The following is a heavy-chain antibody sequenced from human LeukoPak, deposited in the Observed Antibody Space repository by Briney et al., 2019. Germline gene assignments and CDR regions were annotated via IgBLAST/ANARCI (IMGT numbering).Heavy chain of an antibody. V-gene: IGHV3-30-3*01. J-gene: IGHJ4*02. CDR2: ISYDGSNK. Sequence: GGSLRLSCAASGFTFSSYAMHWVRQAPGKGLEWVAVISYDGSNKYYADSVKGRFTISRDNSKNTLYLQMNSLRAEDTAVYYCARAIQYSSGWYVRAGFLDYWGQGTLVTISS. CDR3: ARAIQYSSGWYVRAGFLDY. CDR1: GFTFSSYA. D-gene: IGHD6-19*01.